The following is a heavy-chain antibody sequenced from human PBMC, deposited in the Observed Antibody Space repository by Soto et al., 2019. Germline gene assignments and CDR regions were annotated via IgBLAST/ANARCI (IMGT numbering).Heavy chain of an antibody. D-gene: IGHD5-18*01. CDR3: ARDPLWGTAMVLWYFDL. Sequence: PGGSLRLSCAASGFTFSNYAMHWVRQAPGKGLEWVAVISYDGSNTYYADSVKGRFTISRDNSKNTLYLQMDSLRAEDTAVYYCARDPLWGTAMVLWYFDLWGRGTLVTVSS. CDR2: ISYDGSNT. CDR1: GFTFSNYA. V-gene: IGHV3-30-3*01. J-gene: IGHJ2*01.